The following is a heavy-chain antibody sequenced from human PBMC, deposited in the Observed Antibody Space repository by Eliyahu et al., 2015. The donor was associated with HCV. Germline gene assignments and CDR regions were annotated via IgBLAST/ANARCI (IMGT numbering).Heavy chain of an antibody. J-gene: IGHJ4*02. CDR3: ASRHCNTPTCRFDF. D-gene: IGHD2/OR15-2a*01. CDR2: IFHTGVT. V-gene: IGHV4-39*01. Sequence: QLQLQESGPGLVKPSETLSLTCTVSGGSIXNSIYYWGWVRQRPGEGLEWIGNIFHTGVTDYNSSFQSRVTISVDTSKNQFSLRLSSVTASDTAMYYCASRHCNTPTCRFDFWGQGTLVTVSS. CDR1: GGSIXNSIYY.